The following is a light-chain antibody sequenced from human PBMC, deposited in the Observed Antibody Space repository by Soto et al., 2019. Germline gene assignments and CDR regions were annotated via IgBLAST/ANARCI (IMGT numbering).Light chain of an antibody. CDR1: SSNIGSNT. V-gene: IGLV1-44*01. J-gene: IGLJ1*01. Sequence: QSVLTQPPSASGTPGQSVTISCSGSSSNIGSNTVNWYPHLPGTAPKLLIYSNNQRPSGVPDRFSGSKSGSSASLAISGLQSEDEADYYCASWDASLSGRGVFGTGTKLTVL. CDR3: ASWDASLSGRGV. CDR2: SNN.